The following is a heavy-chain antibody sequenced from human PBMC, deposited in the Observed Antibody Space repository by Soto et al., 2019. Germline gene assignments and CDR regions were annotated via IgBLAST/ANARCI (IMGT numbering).Heavy chain of an antibody. Sequence: PGGSLRLSCAASGFTFRRYWMQWVRQAPGKGLVWVSWITSDGSSTSYADSVKGRFTISRDNAKNTLFLQMNSLRAEDTAVYFCASGGSSLNFDSWGQGTLVTSPQ. D-gene: IGHD6-13*01. CDR2: ITSDGSST. CDR1: GFTFRRYW. CDR3: ASGGSSLNFDS. J-gene: IGHJ4*02. V-gene: IGHV3-74*01.